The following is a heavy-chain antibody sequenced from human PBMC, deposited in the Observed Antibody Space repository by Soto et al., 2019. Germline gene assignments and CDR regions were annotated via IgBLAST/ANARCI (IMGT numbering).Heavy chain of an antibody. J-gene: IGHJ4*02. D-gene: IGHD1-26*01. CDR2: IYYSGST. CDR3: AREDRVGVEQFDY. V-gene: IGHV4-30-4*01. Sequence: SETLSLTCTVSGGSISSGDYYWNWIRQPPGKGLEWIGYIYYSGSTYYNPSLKSRVTISVDTSKNQFSLKLSSVTAADTAVYYCAREDRVGVEQFDYWGQGTLVTVSS. CDR1: GGSISSGDYY.